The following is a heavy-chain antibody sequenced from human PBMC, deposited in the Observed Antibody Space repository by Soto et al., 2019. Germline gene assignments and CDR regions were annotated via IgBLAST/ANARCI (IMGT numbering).Heavy chain of an antibody. J-gene: IGHJ5*02. V-gene: IGHV3-21*01. CDR2: ISGSASHI. D-gene: IGHD2-15*01. CDR1: GFSFSSYS. Sequence: EVQLVESGGGLVKPGGSLRLSCAASGFSFSSYSMNWVRQAPGKGLGWVSSISGSASHINYADSVKGRFTISRDNAKKSLYLQMNSLRAEDTAVYYCARGYTGYCSGGTCYWFDPWGQGTLVTVSS. CDR3: ARGYTGYCSGGTCYWFDP.